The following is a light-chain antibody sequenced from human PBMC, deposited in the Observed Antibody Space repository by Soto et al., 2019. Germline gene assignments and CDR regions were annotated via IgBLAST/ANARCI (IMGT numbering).Light chain of an antibody. Sequence: QSALTQRASVSGSPGQSITISCTGTSSDVGGYNYVSWYQQHPGKAPKLMIYDVSNRPSGVSNRFSGSKSGNTASLTISGLQAEDEADYYCSSYTSSSTLPYVFGTVTKVTVL. J-gene: IGLJ1*01. CDR2: DVS. CDR1: SSDVGGYNY. V-gene: IGLV2-14*01. CDR3: SSYTSSSTLPYV.